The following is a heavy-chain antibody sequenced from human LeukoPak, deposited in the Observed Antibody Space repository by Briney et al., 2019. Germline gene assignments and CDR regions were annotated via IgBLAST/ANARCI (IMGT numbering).Heavy chain of an antibody. V-gene: IGHV1-18*04. D-gene: IGHD3/OR15-3a*01. Sequence: GASVKVSCKASGYTFTSYGISWVRQAPGQGLEWMGWISAYNGNTNYAQKLQGRVTMTTDTSTSTAYMELRSLRSDDTAVYYCARRTGYYTPTSGFDYWGQGTLVTVSS. CDR1: GYTFTSYG. CDR3: ARRTGYYTPTSGFDY. J-gene: IGHJ4*02. CDR2: ISAYNGNT.